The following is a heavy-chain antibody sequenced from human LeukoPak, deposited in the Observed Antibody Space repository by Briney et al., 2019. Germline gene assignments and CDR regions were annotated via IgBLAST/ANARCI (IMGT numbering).Heavy chain of an antibody. Sequence: PGGSLRLSCAASGFTFDDYAMHWVRQAPGKGLEGVSGISWNSGSIDYADSVKGRFTISRDNAKNSLYLQMNSLRAEDTALYYCAKDKSNYYYYGMDVWGQGTTVTVSS. J-gene: IGHJ6*02. D-gene: IGHD6-6*01. V-gene: IGHV3-9*01. CDR3: AKDKSNYYYYGMDV. CDR1: GFTFDDYA. CDR2: ISWNSGSI.